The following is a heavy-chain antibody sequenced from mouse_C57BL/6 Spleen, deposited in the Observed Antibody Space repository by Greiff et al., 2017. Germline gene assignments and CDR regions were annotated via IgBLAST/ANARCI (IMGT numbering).Heavy chain of an antibody. CDR2: IYPGDGDT. J-gene: IGHJ1*03. D-gene: IGHD2-1*01. Sequence: QVQLQQSGAELVKPGASVKISCKASGYAFSSYWLNWVKQRPGKGLEWIGQIYPGDGDTNYNGKFKGKATLTADKSSSTAYVQLSRLTSEDSAVDFCAGGYGNYGYFDVWGTGTTVTVSS. CDR1: GYAFSSYW. CDR3: AGGYGNYGYFDV. V-gene: IGHV1-80*01.